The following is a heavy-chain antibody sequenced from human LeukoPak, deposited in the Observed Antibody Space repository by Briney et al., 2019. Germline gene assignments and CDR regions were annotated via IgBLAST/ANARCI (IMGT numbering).Heavy chain of an antibody. J-gene: IGHJ1*01. V-gene: IGHV3-23*01. CDR2: VDGGGGGT. Sequence: GGSLRLSCAASGFTLSSYAMTWVRQAPGRGLEWVSSVDGGGGGTYYADSVKGRFTISRDDSKSKLYLQMNSLKTEDTAMYYCIRYGYNLLEYSQHWGQGTLVTVSS. D-gene: IGHD5-24*01. CDR1: GFTLSSYA. CDR3: IRYGYNLLEYSQH.